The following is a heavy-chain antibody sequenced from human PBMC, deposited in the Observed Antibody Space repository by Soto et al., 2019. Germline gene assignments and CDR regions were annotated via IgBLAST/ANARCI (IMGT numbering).Heavy chain of an antibody. D-gene: IGHD2-2*01. J-gene: IGHJ6*02. CDR3: ARRSERVVPAAISSYYGMDV. CDR2: IIPIFGTA. V-gene: IGHV1-69*13. CDR1: GVTFSSYA. Sequence: ASVKVSCKASGVTFSSYAISWVRQAPGQGLEWMGGIIPIFGTANYAQKFQGRVTITADESTSTAYMELSSLRSEDTAVYYCARRSERVVPAAISSYYGMDVWGQGTTVTVSS.